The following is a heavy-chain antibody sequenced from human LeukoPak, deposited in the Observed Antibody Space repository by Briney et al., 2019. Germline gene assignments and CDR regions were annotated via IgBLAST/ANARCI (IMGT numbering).Heavy chain of an antibody. CDR2: ISGSGGST. J-gene: IGHJ4*02. CDR3: AKLRGIAVAGTGTYFDY. CDR1: GFTVSSSY. V-gene: IGHV3-23*01. Sequence: PGGSLRLSCAASGFTVSSSYMSWVRQAPGKGLEWVSAISGSGGSTYYADSVKGRFTISRDNSKNTLYLQMNSLRAEDTAVYYCAKLRGIAVAGTGTYFDYWGQGTLVTVSS. D-gene: IGHD6-19*01.